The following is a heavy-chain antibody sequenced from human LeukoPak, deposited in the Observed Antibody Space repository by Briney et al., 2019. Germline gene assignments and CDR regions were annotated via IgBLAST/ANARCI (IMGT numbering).Heavy chain of an antibody. Sequence: GASVEVSCKASGCTFTGYYMHWVRQAPGQGLEWMGRINPNSGGTNYAQKFQGRVTMTRDTSISTAYMELSRLRSDDTAVYYCARDQGWWLVISYWGQGTLVTVSS. V-gene: IGHV1-2*06. J-gene: IGHJ4*02. CDR1: GCTFTGYY. CDR3: ARDQGWWLVISY. CDR2: INPNSGGT. D-gene: IGHD6-19*01.